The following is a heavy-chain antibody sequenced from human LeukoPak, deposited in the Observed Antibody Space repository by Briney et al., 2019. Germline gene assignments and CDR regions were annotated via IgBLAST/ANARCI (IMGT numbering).Heavy chain of an antibody. D-gene: IGHD3-3*01. CDR3: ARLSSSYGFWSGSRLRNWFDP. J-gene: IGHJ5*02. V-gene: IGHV3-7*01. Sequence: GGSLRLSCAASGFTFSSYYMSWVRQAPGKGLEWVANIKKDGSEKYYVDSVKGRFTISRDNAKNSLYLQMNSLRAEDTAVYYCARLSSSYGFWSGSRLRNWFDPWGQGTLVTVSS. CDR2: IKKDGSEK. CDR1: GFTFSSYY.